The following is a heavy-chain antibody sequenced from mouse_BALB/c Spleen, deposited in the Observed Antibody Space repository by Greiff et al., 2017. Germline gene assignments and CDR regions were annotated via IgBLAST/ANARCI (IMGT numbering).Heavy chain of an antibody. Sequence: QVQLQQSGAELVRPGASVTLSCKASGYTFPDYEMHWVKQKPVHGLEWIGAIDPETGGTAYNQKFKGKATLTADKSSSTAYMELRSLTSEDSAVYYCTRWFFDYWGQGTTLTVSS. V-gene: IGHV1-15*01. CDR2: IDPETGGT. CDR3: TRWFFDY. J-gene: IGHJ2*01. CDR1: GYTFPDYE. D-gene: IGHD2-2*01.